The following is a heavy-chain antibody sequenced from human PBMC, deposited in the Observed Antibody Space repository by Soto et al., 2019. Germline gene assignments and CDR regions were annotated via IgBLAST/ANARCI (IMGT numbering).Heavy chain of an antibody. CDR2: IYYTGST. V-gene: IGHV4-39*01. CDR1: GGSISGGSYY. CDR3: ARHNLRGWTVGSDYFDY. J-gene: IGHJ4*02. D-gene: IGHD3-10*01. Sequence: QLQLQESGPGLVKPSETLSLTCTVSGGSISGGSYYGGWIRQPPGKGLEWIGAIYYTGSTSYNPSLESRVTMSVDTSKNQFSLRLNSVTAADTAVYYCARHNLRGWTVGSDYFDYWGQGTLVTVSS.